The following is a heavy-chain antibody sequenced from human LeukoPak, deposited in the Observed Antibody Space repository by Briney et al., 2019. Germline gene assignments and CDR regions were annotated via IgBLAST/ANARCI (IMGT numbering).Heavy chain of an antibody. V-gene: IGHV1-69*13. J-gene: IGHJ5*02. CDR1: GGTFSSYA. CDR3: ATLYTVYSSSWYVGNWFDP. D-gene: IGHD6-13*01. Sequence: ASVKVSCKASGGTFSSYAISWVRQAPGQGLEWMGGIIPIFGTANYAQKFQGRVTITAGESTSTAYMELSSLRSEDTAVYYCATLYTVYSSSWYVGNWFDPWGQGTLVTVSS. CDR2: IIPIFGTA.